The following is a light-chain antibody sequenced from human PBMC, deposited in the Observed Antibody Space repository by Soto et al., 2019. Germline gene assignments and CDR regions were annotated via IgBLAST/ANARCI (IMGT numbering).Light chain of an antibody. CDR1: SSNIGKNY. V-gene: IGLV1-51*01. Sequence: QSVLTQPPSVSAAPGQKVTISCSGSSSNIGKNYVSWYQQLPGTAPKLLIYDNNKRPSGIPDRFSGSTSGTSATLGITGLQTGDEADYYCGTWDSSLSAVIIGGGTKLTVL. J-gene: IGLJ2*01. CDR3: GTWDSSLSAVI. CDR2: DNN.